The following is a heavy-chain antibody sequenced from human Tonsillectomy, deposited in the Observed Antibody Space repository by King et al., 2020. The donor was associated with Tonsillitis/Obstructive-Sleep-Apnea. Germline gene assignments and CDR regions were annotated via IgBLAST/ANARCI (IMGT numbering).Heavy chain of an antibody. CDR3: ARTVVGDRYAFDI. CDR1: GYSFTRYW. J-gene: IGHJ3*02. Sequence: QLVQSGAEVKKPGESLKISCKGSGYSFTRYWIGWVRQMPGKGLEWMGIIYPGDSDTRYSPSFQAQVTISAAKSISTAYLQWSSLKASDIAMYYCARTVVGDRYAFDIWGQGTMVTVSS. V-gene: IGHV5-51*01. D-gene: IGHD4-23*01. CDR2: IYPGDSDT.